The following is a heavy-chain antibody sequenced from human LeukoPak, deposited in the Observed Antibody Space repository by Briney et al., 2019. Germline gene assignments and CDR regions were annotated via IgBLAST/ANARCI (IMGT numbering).Heavy chain of an antibody. Sequence: GGSLGLSCAASGFTFSAYAMHWVRQAPGKGLEWVAILSNDGSNKYYADSVKGRFTISRDNSKNTLYLQMNSLRAEDTAVYYCAKSLSSTWYYFDYWGQGTLVTVSS. CDR2: LSNDGSNK. J-gene: IGHJ4*02. D-gene: IGHD6-13*01. CDR3: AKSLSSTWYYFDY. CDR1: GFTFSAYA. V-gene: IGHV3-30*18.